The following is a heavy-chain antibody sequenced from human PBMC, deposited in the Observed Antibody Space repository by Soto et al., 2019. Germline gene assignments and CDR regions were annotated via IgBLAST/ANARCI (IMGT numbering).Heavy chain of an antibody. D-gene: IGHD3-22*01. CDR2: ISSSSSYR. Sequence: PGGSLRLSCAASGFSFSSFSLNWVRQALGKGLEWVSFISSSSSYRYYADSVKGRFTISRDNAKNSLYLQMNSLRAEDTAVYYCARGHDYFDNSLNFDYWGQGALVTVSS. CDR3: ARGHDYFDNSLNFDY. J-gene: IGHJ4*02. V-gene: IGHV3-21*06. CDR1: GFSFSSFS.